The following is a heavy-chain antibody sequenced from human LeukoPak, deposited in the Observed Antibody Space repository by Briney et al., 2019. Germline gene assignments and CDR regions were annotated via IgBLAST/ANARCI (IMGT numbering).Heavy chain of an antibody. Sequence: PSETLSLTCTVSGGFIGSYYWSWIRQPPGKGLEWIGYIYYSGSNNYNPSLKSRVTISVDTSKNQFSLKLSSVTAADTAVYYCARNYCSGGSCYSIPNWFDPWGQGTLVTVSS. D-gene: IGHD2-15*01. CDR2: IYYSGSN. CDR3: ARNYCSGGSCYSIPNWFDP. V-gene: IGHV4-59*01. CDR1: GGFIGSYY. J-gene: IGHJ5*02.